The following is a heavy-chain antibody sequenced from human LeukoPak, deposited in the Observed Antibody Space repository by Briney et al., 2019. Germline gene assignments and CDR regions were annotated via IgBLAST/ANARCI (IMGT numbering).Heavy chain of an antibody. CDR3: VMGYYFDS. V-gene: IGHV3-23*01. Sequence: GGSLRLSCATSGFTFSSYAMRWVRQAPGKGLEWVSGINDNGRSTYYAESVKGRFTISRDSPKSTLYLQVNSLRAEDTAVYYCVMGYYFDSRGQGTLVTVSS. J-gene: IGHJ4*02. D-gene: IGHD3-16*01. CDR2: INDNGRST. CDR1: GFTFSSYA.